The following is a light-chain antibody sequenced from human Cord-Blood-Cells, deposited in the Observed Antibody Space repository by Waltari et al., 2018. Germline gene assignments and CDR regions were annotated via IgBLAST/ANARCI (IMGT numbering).Light chain of an antibody. CDR3: QQYNNWPPRT. V-gene: IGKV3-15*01. Sequence: EIVMTQSPATLSVSPGERATLSCRASQSVSSNLAWYQQKPGQAPRLLIYGASTRATGIPARFSGSGSATEFTRTISSLQSEDFAGYYCQQYNNWPPRTFGGGTEVEIK. J-gene: IGKJ4*01. CDR2: GAS. CDR1: QSVSSN.